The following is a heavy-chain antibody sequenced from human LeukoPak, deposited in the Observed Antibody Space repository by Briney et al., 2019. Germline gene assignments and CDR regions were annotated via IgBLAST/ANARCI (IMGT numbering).Heavy chain of an antibody. D-gene: IGHD3-3*01. CDR3: ARDWSGVSTSNDC. V-gene: IGHV3-23*01. CDR1: GFTFSSYA. J-gene: IGHJ4*02. Sequence: PGGSLRLSCAASGFTFSSYAMSWVRQAPGKGLEWVSAISSSGGSTYYADSVKGRFTISRDNSKNTLYLQMNSLRAEDTAVYYCARDWSGVSTSNDCWGQGTLVTVSS. CDR2: ISSSGGST.